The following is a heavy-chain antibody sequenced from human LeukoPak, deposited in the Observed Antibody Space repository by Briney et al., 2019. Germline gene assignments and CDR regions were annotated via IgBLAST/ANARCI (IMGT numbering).Heavy chain of an antibody. CDR2: IYYSGST. CDR1: GFTFSSYS. CDR3: AREGYCSSTSCYGAFDI. D-gene: IGHD2-2*01. J-gene: IGHJ3*02. V-gene: IGHV4-39*02. Sequence: GSLRLSCAASGFTFSSYSMNWIRQPPGKGLEWIGSIYYSGSTYYNPSLKSRVTISVDTSKNQFSLKLSSVTAADTAVYYCAREGYCSSTSCYGAFDIWGQGTMVTVSS.